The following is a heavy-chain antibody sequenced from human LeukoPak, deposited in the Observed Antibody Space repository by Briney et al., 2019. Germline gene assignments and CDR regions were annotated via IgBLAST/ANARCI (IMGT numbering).Heavy chain of an antibody. J-gene: IGHJ6*03. Sequence: SETLSLTCTVSGGSISSSSYYWGWIRQPPGKGLEWIGSIYYSGSTYYNPSLKSRVTISVDTSKNQFSLKLSSVTAADTAVYYCARISSGYDPYYYYHMDVWGKGTTVTVSS. CDR2: IYYSGST. CDR1: GGSISSSSYY. CDR3: ARISSGYDPYYYYHMDV. D-gene: IGHD6-19*01. V-gene: IGHV4-39*07.